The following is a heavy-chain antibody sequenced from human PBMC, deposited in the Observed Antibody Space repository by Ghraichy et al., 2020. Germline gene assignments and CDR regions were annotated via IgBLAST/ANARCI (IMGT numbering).Heavy chain of an antibody. CDR3: ARDRTLRYGASEVDY. V-gene: IGHV3-30*04. D-gene: IGHD1-1*01. CDR2: ISYDGSNR. Sequence: GGSLRLSCAASGFTFSPYAMHWVRQAPGKGLEWVAVISYDGSNRYFADSVKGRFTISRDNSKNTLYLQMNSLRTEDTAVYYCARDRTLRYGASEVDYWGQVTLVTVSS. J-gene: IGHJ4*02. CDR1: GFTFSPYA.